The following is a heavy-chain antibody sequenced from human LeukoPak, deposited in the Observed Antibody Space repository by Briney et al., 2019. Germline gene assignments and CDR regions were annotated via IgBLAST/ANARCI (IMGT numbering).Heavy chain of an antibody. D-gene: IGHD3-3*01. CDR1: GFTFSSYA. J-gene: IGHJ4*02. CDR2: ISGSGGST. Sequence: SGGSLRLSCAASGFTFSSYAMSWVRQAPGKGLEWVSAISGSGGSTYYADSVKGRFTISRDNSKNTLYLQMNSLRAEDTAVYYCAKLPTIFGVVISYFDYWGQGTLVTVSS. CDR3: AKLPTIFGVVISYFDY. V-gene: IGHV3-23*01.